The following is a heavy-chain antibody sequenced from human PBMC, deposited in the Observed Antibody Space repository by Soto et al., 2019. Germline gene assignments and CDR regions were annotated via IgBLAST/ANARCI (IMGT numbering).Heavy chain of an antibody. CDR1: GGTFSTYA. CDR2: IIPMFGTA. CDR3: ASGIQLWLRRINNGYSG. V-gene: IGHV1-69*12. J-gene: IGHJ4*02. Sequence: QVQLVQSGAEVKKPESSVKVSCKAPGGTFSTYAISWVRQAPGQGLEWMGGIIPMFGTANYAQRFQDRVTITADESTNTVSMELSSRRSEDTAVYFCASGIQLWLRRINNGYSGWGQGNLVTVSS. D-gene: IGHD5-18*01.